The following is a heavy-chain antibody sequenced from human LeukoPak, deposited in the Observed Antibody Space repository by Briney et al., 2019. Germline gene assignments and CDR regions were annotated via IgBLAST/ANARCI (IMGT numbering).Heavy chain of an antibody. CDR3: ARGLRSSSSRAFDP. J-gene: IGHJ5*02. D-gene: IGHD6-6*01. Sequence: PSETLSLTCNVSGYSITSGYFWVWIRHSPGKGLEWIGSFQYDRITYYNPSLKNRVTISLVTSKNQFSLKLTSVTAADTAMYYCARGLRSSSSRAFDPWGQGTLVTVSS. V-gene: IGHV4-38-2*02. CDR1: GYSITSGYF. CDR2: FQYDRIT.